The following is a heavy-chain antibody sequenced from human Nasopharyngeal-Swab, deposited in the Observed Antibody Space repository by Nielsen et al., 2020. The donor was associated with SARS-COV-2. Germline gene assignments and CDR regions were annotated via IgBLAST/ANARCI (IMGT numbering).Heavy chain of an antibody. J-gene: IGHJ4*02. CDR1: GYTFTSYG. D-gene: IGHD3-22*01. V-gene: IGHV1-18*01. CDR3: ARTSRYGYWYFDY. CDR2: ISAYNGNT. Sequence: ASVKVSFKASGYTFTSYGISCVRQAPGQGLEWMGWISAYNGNTNYAQKLQGRDTMTTDTSTSTAYMELRSLRSDDTAVYYCARTSRYGYWYFDYWGQGTLVTVSS.